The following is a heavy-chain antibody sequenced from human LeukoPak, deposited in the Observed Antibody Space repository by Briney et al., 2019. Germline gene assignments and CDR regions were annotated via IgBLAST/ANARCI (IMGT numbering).Heavy chain of an antibody. Sequence: PGGTLRLSCAASGFTFSSYSMNWVPQAPGKGREWVSSISSSSCYIYYADSAKGRFTISRDNAKTSLYLQMNSLRAEATAVYYCARAANRYCSGGSCYGYWGQGTLVTVSS. V-gene: IGHV3-21*01. CDR3: ARAANRYCSGGSCYGY. CDR1: GFTFSSYS. J-gene: IGHJ4*02. CDR2: ISSSSCYI. D-gene: IGHD2-15*01.